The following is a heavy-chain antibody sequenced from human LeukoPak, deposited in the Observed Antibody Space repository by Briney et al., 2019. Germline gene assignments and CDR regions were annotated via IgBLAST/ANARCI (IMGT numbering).Heavy chain of an antibody. Sequence: GESLKISCKGSGYSFTRYWIGWVRQMPGKGLEWMGITYPGDSDTAYSPSFQGQVTISADKSITTAYLQWSSLKASDTGMYYCARRLRFAEGAYFDYWGRGTLVTVSS. D-gene: IGHD3-16*01. V-gene: IGHV5-51*01. CDR3: ARRLRFAEGAYFDY. CDR2: TYPGDSDT. J-gene: IGHJ4*02. CDR1: GYSFTRYW.